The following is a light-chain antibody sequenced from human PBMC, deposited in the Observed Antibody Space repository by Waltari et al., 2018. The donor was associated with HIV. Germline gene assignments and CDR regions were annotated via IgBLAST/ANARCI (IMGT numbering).Light chain of an antibody. CDR2: GNT. CDR3: QSYDSSLSGFGV. Sequence: QSVLTQPPSVSGAPGQRVTISCTGSSSNIGAGYDVHWYQQLPGTAPKVLIYGNTNRPSGVPDRFSGSKSGTSASLAITGLQAEDEADYYCQSYDSSLSGFGVFGGGTKVTVL. CDR1: SSNIGAGYD. J-gene: IGLJ2*01. V-gene: IGLV1-40*01.